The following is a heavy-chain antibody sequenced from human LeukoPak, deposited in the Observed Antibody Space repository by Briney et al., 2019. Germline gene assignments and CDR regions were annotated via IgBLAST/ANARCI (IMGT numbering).Heavy chain of an antibody. V-gene: IGHV3-30*04. CDR3: ARDRMGRFDY. CDR2: ISYDGSNK. Sequence: GGSLRLSCAASAFTFSSYAMHWVRQAPGKGLEWVAVISYDGSNKYYADSVKGRFTISRDNSKNTLYLQMNSLRAEDTAVYYCARDRMGRFDYWGQGTLVTVSS. J-gene: IGHJ4*02. D-gene: IGHD2-8*01. CDR1: AFTFSSYA.